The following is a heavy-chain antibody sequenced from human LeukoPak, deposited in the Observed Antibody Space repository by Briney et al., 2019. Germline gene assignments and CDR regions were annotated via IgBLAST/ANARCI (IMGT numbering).Heavy chain of an antibody. Sequence: SGGSLRLSCAASGFTLSTHWMSWVRQAPGEGLEWVSTLSGSGITTYYADSVKGRFTISRDNSKNTLYLQMNSLRAEDTAVYYCAKGIYSSGWSYFDYWGHGTLVTVSS. D-gene: IGHD6-19*01. CDR1: GFTLSTHW. CDR3: AKGIYSSGWSYFDY. CDR2: LSGSGITT. J-gene: IGHJ4*01. V-gene: IGHV3-23*01.